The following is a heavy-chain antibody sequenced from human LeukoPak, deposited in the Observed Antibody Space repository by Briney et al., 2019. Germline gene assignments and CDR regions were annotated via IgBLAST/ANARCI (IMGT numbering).Heavy chain of an antibody. J-gene: IGHJ5*02. CDR3: ARVSLIGYCSSTSCRNSFDP. CDR1: GYTFTGYY. CDR2: INPNSGGT. D-gene: IGHD2-2*01. Sequence: LAGSVKVSCEASGYTFTGYYMHWVRQAPGQGLEWMGWINPNSGGTNYAQKFQGRVTMTRDTSISTAYMELSRLRSDDTAVYYWARVSLIGYCSSTSCRNSFDPWGQGTLVTVSS. V-gene: IGHV1-2*03.